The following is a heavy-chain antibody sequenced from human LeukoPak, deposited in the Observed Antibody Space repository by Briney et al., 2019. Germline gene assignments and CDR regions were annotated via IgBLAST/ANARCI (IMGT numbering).Heavy chain of an antibody. Sequence: SETLSLTCTVSGGSISSYYWSWIRQPAGKGLEWIGRIYTSGSTNYNPSLKSRVTMSVDTSKNQFSLKLSSVTAADTAVYYCARINCSGGSCYLDYWGQGTLVTVSS. D-gene: IGHD2-15*01. J-gene: IGHJ4*02. CDR1: GGSISSYY. V-gene: IGHV4-4*07. CDR2: IYTSGST. CDR3: ARINCSGGSCYLDY.